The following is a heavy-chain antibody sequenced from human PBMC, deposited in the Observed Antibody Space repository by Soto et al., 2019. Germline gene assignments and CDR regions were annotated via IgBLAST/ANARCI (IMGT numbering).Heavy chain of an antibody. D-gene: IGHD6-19*01. J-gene: IGHJ6*02. CDR2: INHSGST. CDR1: GGSISGGGYY. V-gene: IGHV4-31*03. Sequence: SETLSLTCTVSGGSISGGGYYWSWIRQHPGKGLEWIGEINHSGSTNYNPSLKSRVTISVDTSKNQFSLKLSSVTAADTAVYYCARVRMPYSSGRYVYGMDVWGQGTTVTVSS. CDR3: ARVRMPYSSGRYVYGMDV.